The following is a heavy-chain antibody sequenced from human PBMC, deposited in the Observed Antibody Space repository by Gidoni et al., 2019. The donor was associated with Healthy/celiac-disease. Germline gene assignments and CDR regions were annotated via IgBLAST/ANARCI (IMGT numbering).Heavy chain of an antibody. CDR3: AKALNYDILTGQATFDP. CDR1: GFTFRDYY. Sequence: QVQLVESGGGLVKPGGSLRLPCAASGFTFRDYYMSWIRQAPGKGLEWVSYISSSSSYTNYADSVKGRFTISRDNAKNSLYLQMNSLRAEDTAVYYCAKALNYDILTGQATFDPWGQGTLVTVSS. D-gene: IGHD3-9*01. J-gene: IGHJ5*02. V-gene: IGHV3-11*05. CDR2: ISSSSSYT.